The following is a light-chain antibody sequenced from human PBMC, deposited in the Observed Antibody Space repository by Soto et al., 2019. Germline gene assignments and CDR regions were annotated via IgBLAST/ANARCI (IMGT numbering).Light chain of an antibody. J-gene: IGKJ1*01. Sequence: DIQMTQSPSTLSASVGDRVTITCRASQSISSWLAWYQQKPGKAPKLLIYDASSLESGVPSRFSGSGSGTEFTLTISSLQPDDVATYDCQQYNSYWTFGRGTKV. CDR2: DAS. CDR3: QQYNSYWT. V-gene: IGKV1-5*01. CDR1: QSISSW.